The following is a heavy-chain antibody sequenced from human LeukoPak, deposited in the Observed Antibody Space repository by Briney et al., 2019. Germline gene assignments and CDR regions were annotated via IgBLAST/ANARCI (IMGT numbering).Heavy chain of an antibody. CDR3: ARRGHGSGSYEDY. J-gene: IGHJ4*02. D-gene: IGHD3-10*01. V-gene: IGHV1-2*02. CDR2: INLYSGGT. Sequence: ASVKVSCKASGYTXTNYYMQWVRQAPGQGLEWMGWINLYSGGTNYAQKFQDRVTMTRDTSISTAYMEVRRLRYDDTAVYYCARRGHGSGSYEDYWGQGTLVTVSS. CDR1: GYTXTNYY.